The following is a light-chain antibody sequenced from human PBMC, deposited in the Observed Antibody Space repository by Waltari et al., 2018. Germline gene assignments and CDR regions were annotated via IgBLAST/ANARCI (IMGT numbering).Light chain of an antibody. CDR1: QTLVYSDGNTY. Sequence: VLPQSPLPLPVTLGQPASISRRPSQTLVYSDGNTYLNWYQQTPGHSPRRLIYKVSSRDSGVPDRFSGSGSGTDFILKISRVEAEDVGVYYCMQGTHWPPVYTLGQGTKLEIK. V-gene: IGKV2-30*01. J-gene: IGKJ2*01. CDR2: KVS. CDR3: MQGTHWPPVYT.